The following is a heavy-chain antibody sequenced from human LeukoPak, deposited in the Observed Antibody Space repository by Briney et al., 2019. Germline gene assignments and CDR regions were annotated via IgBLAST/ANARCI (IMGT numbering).Heavy chain of an antibody. CDR2: MNPNSGNT. Sequence: ASVKVSCTASGYTFTSYDINWVRQATGQGLEWMGWMNPNSGNTGYAQKFQGRVTITRNTSISTACMELSSLRSEDTAVYYCARSVKTRQLWLLYYYYYMDVWGKGTTVTVSS. J-gene: IGHJ6*03. D-gene: IGHD5-18*01. CDR3: ARSVKTRQLWLLYYYYYMDV. V-gene: IGHV1-8*01. CDR1: GYTFTSYD.